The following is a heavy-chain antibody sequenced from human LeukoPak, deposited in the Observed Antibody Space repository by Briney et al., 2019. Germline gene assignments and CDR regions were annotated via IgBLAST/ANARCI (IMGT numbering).Heavy chain of an antibody. CDR3: ARDQAGYSSSWGFDY. D-gene: IGHD6-13*01. CDR1: GYTFPSYY. CDR2: INPSGGST. J-gene: IGHJ4*02. Sequence: GASVKVSCKASGYTFPSYYMHWVRQAPGQGLEWMGIINPSGGSTSYAQKFQGRVTMTRDTSTSTVYMELSSLRSEDTAVYYCARDQAGYSSSWGFDYWGQGTLVTVSS. V-gene: IGHV1-46*01.